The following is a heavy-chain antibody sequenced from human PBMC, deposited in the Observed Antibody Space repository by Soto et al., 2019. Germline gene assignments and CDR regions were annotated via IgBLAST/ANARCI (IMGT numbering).Heavy chain of an antibody. D-gene: IGHD6-13*01. CDR3: AKDFEYKAGTGWYFDL. Sequence: QVQLVESGGGVVQPGRSLRLSCAASGFTFSSYGMHWVRQAPGKGLEWVAVISYDGSNKYYADSVKGRFTISRDNSKNXLYLQMNSLRAEDTAVYYCAKDFEYKAGTGWYFDLWGRGTLVTVSS. J-gene: IGHJ2*01. CDR1: GFTFSSYG. CDR2: ISYDGSNK. V-gene: IGHV3-30*18.